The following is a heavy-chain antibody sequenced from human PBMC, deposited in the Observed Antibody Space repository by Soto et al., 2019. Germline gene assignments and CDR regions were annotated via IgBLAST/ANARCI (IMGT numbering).Heavy chain of an antibody. D-gene: IGHD2-21*02. CDR3: ARSIVVVTALDY. J-gene: IGHJ4*02. CDR1: GYTFTSYA. CDR2: INAGNGNT. V-gene: IGHV1-3*05. Sequence: QVQLVQSGAEEKKPGASVKVSCKASGYTFTSYAMHWVLPAPGQRLEWMGWINAGNGNTKYSQKFQGRVTITRDTSASTAYMELSSLRSEDTAVYYCARSIVVVTALDYWGQGTLVTVSS.